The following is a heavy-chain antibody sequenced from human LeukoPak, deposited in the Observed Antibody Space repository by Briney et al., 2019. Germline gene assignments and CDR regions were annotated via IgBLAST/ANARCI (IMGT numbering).Heavy chain of an antibody. CDR2: ISGYNGNT. Sequence: ASVKVSCKASGYNFNSYGITWVRQAPGQGLEWMGWISGYNGNTNYAQSVQGRVTMTTDTSTSTAYMELRSLRSDDTAVYYCARENAAFDYWGQGTLVTVSS. J-gene: IGHJ4*02. CDR1: GYNFNSYG. D-gene: IGHD6-25*01. V-gene: IGHV1-18*01. CDR3: ARENAAFDY.